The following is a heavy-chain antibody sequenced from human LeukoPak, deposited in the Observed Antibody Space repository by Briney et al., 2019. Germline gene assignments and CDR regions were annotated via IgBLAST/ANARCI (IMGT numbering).Heavy chain of an antibody. Sequence: ASVKVSCKVSGYTLTELSMHWVRQAPGKGLEWMGGFDPEDGETIYAQKFQGRVTITADQSTSTAYMELSSLRSEDTAVYYCARGGGVDILTGFQYWGQGTLVTVSS. CDR1: GYTLTELS. CDR2: FDPEDGET. D-gene: IGHD3-9*01. V-gene: IGHV1-24*01. J-gene: IGHJ4*02. CDR3: ARGGGVDILTGFQY.